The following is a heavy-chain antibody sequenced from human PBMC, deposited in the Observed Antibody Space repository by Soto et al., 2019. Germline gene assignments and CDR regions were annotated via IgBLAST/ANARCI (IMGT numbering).Heavy chain of an antibody. D-gene: IGHD1-1*01. J-gene: IGHJ6*02. CDR2: IYYSGST. CDR3: AAFRVSTTYYYYYYGMDV. V-gene: IGHV4-61*01. Sequence: SETLSLTCTVSGGSVSSGSYYWSWIRQPPGKGLEWIGYIYYSGSTNYNPSLKSRVTISVDTSKSQFSLKLSSVTAADTAVYYCAAFRVSTTYYYYYYGMDVWGQGTTVTVSS. CDR1: GGSVSSGSYY.